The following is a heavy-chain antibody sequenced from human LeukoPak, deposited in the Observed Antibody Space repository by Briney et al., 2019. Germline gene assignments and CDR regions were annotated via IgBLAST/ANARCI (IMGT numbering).Heavy chain of an antibody. J-gene: IGHJ6*04. CDR1: GFIVSNYD. CDR2: VGVGGDT. D-gene: IGHD2-15*01. V-gene: IGHV3-13*01. CDR3: RREKVLEVAAKNYYYGMDV. Sequence: GGSLRLSCAASGFIVSNYDMHWVRQRAGKGLEWVSTVGVGGDTFYIDSVEGRFTSSRDDAKNSLFLQMNRLRGGDTAVYYCRREKVLEVAAKNYYYGMDVWGEGTTVTVSS.